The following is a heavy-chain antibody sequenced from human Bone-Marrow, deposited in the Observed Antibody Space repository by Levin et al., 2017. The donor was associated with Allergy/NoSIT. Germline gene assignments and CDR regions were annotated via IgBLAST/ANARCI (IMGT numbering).Heavy chain of an antibody. J-gene: IGHJ5*02. CDR3: ARDTGRVAAAGTLSWFDP. CDR1: GGSISSYY. CDR2: IYYSGST. Sequence: SETLSLTCTVSGGSISSYYWSWIRQPPGKGLEWIGYIYYSGSTNYNPSLKSRVTISVDTSKNQFSLKLSSVTAADTAVYYCARDTGRVAAAGTLSWFDPWGQGTLVTVSS. D-gene: IGHD6-13*01. V-gene: IGHV4-59*01.